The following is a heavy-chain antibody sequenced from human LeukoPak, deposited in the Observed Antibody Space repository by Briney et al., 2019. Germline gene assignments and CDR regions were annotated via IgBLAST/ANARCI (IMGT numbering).Heavy chain of an antibody. V-gene: IGHV3-21*01. Sequence: GGSLRLSCAASGFIFSRYTMNWVRQAPGKGLEWVSSIMPNGDYIYYADSVKGRFTISRDNAKNSLYLQMNSLRAEDTAVYYCARGYSSSIDYWGQGTLVTVSS. CDR1: GFIFSRYT. CDR2: IMPNGDYI. J-gene: IGHJ4*02. CDR3: ARGYSSSIDY. D-gene: IGHD6-6*01.